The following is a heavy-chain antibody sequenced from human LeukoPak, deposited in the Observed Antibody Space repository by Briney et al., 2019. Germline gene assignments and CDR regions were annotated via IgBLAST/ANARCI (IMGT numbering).Heavy chain of an antibody. J-gene: IGHJ3*02. Sequence: ASVKVSCKASGYTFTSYGISWVRQAPRHGLECMGWISAYNGNTNYAQKLQGRVTMTTDTSTSTAYMELSSLRSEDTAVYYCATGGSMTTVTNDAFDIWGQGTMVTVSS. CDR3: ATGGSMTTVTNDAFDI. D-gene: IGHD4-17*01. CDR2: ISAYNGNT. V-gene: IGHV1-18*01. CDR1: GYTFTSYG.